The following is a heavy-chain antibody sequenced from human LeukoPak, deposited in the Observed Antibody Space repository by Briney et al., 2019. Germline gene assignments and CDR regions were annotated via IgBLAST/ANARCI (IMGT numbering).Heavy chain of an antibody. CDR1: GFAFSSYA. D-gene: IGHD1-26*01. CDR2: IRDSGSST. J-gene: IGHJ4*02. V-gene: IGHV3-23*01. CDR3: AKYGPQDSGSSHFDY. Sequence: GGSLRLSCAASGFAFSSYAMSWVRQAPGKGLEWVSAIRDSGSSTHYADSVKGRFTTSRDNSKNTLFLQMNSLRAEDTAIYYCAKYGPQDSGSSHFDYWGQGALVTVSS.